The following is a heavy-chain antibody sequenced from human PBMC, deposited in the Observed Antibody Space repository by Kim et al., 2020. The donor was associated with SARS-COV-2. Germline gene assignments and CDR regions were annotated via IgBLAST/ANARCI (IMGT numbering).Heavy chain of an antibody. CDR3: ARHDGSGWPYYMDV. Sequence: NPPLTGRVTISVDTSKNQFSLRLSCVTAADTAVYYCARHDGSGWPYYMDVWGKGTTVTVSS. D-gene: IGHD6-19*01. J-gene: IGHJ6*03. V-gene: IGHV4-39*01.